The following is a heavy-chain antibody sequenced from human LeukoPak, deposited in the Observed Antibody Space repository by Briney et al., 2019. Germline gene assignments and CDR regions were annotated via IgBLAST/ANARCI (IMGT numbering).Heavy chain of an antibody. D-gene: IGHD1-7*01. J-gene: IGHJ4*02. Sequence: GASVKVSCKASGYTFTGYYMHWVRQAPGQGLEWMGRINPNSGGTNYAQKFQGRVTMTRDTSISTAYMELSRLRSDDTAVYYCARSDITGTTFDYWGQGTLVTVSS. V-gene: IGHV1-2*06. CDR1: GYTFTGYY. CDR2: INPNSGGT. CDR3: ARSDITGTTFDY.